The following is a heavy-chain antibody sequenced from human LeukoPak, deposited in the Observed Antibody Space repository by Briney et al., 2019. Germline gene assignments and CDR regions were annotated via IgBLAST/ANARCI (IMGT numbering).Heavy chain of an antibody. Sequence: GGSLRLSCAASGFIFSSYSMSWVRQAPGKGLEWVSVITGSGGNTYYADSVKGRFTISKDNSKNTVYLQMSSLRVDDTAVCYCAKAASSSWPSYYYGMDVWGQGTTVTVSS. D-gene: IGHD6-13*01. CDR3: AKAASSSWPSYYYGMDV. CDR2: ITGSGGNT. V-gene: IGHV3-23*01. CDR1: GFIFSSYS. J-gene: IGHJ6*02.